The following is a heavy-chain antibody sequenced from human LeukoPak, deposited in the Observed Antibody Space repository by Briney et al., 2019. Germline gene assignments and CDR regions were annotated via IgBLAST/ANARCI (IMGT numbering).Heavy chain of an antibody. D-gene: IGHD3-3*01. CDR3: AGGAYYDFWSGYYNYYGMDV. Sequence: GSLRLSCAASGFTFSSYSMNWVRQAPGKGLEWVSSISSSSSYIYYADSVKGRFTISRDNAKNSLYLQMNSLRAEDTAVYYRAGGAYYDFWSGYYNYYGMDVWGQGTTVTVSS. J-gene: IGHJ6*02. CDR1: GFTFSSYS. V-gene: IGHV3-21*01. CDR2: ISSSSSYI.